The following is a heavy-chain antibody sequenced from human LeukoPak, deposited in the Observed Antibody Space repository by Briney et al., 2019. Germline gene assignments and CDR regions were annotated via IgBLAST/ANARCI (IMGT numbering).Heavy chain of an antibody. J-gene: IGHJ4*02. Sequence: PGGSLRLSCAASGFTFSSYGMHWVRQAPGKGLEWVAVIWYDGSNKYYADSVKGRFTISRDNAKNSLYLQMNSLRAEDTAVYYCARDDPPIVVVAANSWGQGTLVTVSS. CDR2: IWYDGSNK. CDR3: ARDDPPIVVVAANS. CDR1: GFTFSSYG. D-gene: IGHD2-15*01. V-gene: IGHV3-33*01.